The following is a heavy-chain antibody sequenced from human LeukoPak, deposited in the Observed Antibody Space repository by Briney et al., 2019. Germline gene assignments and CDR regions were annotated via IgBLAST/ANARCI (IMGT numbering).Heavy chain of an antibody. D-gene: IGHD3-10*01. CDR2: INPNSGGT. V-gene: IGHV1-2*02. CDR1: GYPFTDYY. CDR3: ARDQLRYYGSNNYYSDMDF. Sequence: ASVKVSCKASGYPFTDYYMHWVRQAPGQGLEWMGWINPNSGGTNYAQKFQGRVTMTRDTSISTAYMELSRLRSDDTAVYYCARDQLRYYGSNNYYSDMDFWGQGTTVTVSS. J-gene: IGHJ6*02.